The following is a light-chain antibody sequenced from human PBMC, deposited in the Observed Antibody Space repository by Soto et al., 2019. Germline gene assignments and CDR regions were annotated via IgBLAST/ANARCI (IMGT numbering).Light chain of an antibody. CDR2: GAS. CDR1: QSVRSN. Sequence: EIVMTQSPATLSVSPGERATLSCRASQSVRSNLAWYQQKPGQAPRLLIYGASTRATGIPARFSGSGSGTEFTLTISRLEPEDFAVYYCQQYDTSPITFGGGTKVDIK. V-gene: IGKV3-15*01. J-gene: IGKJ4*01. CDR3: QQYDTSPIT.